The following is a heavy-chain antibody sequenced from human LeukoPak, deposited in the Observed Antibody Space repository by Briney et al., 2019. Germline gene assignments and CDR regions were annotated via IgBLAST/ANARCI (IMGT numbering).Heavy chain of an antibody. CDR1: GFTFGSYS. CDR2: ISSGSSYI. CDR3: ARDKDYGDKRLLDY. J-gene: IGHJ4*02. D-gene: IGHD4-23*01. V-gene: IGHV3-21*01. Sequence: GGSLRLSCAASGFTFGSYSMNWVRQAPGKGLEWVSSISSGSSYIYYADSVKGRFTISRDNAKNSLYLQMDSLRAEDTAVYYCARDKDYGDKRLLDYWGQGTLVTVSS.